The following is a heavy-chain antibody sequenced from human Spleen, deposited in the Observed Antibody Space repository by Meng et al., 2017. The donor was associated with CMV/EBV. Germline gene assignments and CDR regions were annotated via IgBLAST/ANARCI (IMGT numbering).Heavy chain of an antibody. D-gene: IGHD3-22*01. J-gene: IGHJ4*02. CDR3: ARAYYYDSRGYSHYFDF. V-gene: IGHV6-1*01. CDR2: TYYRSKWND. Sequence: NNRAAWTWIRQSPSRGLEWLGRTYYRSKWNDDYAASVKGRITISPDTSRNRFSLELNSVTPEDTAVYFCARAYYYDSRGYSHYFDFWGRGTLVTVSS. CDR1: NNRAA.